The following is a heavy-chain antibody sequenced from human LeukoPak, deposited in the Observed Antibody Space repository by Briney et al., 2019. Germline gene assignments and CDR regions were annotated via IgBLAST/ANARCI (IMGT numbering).Heavy chain of an antibody. CDR3: ARDNRVVAATPFH. CDR2: IKQDGSEK. J-gene: IGHJ4*02. CDR1: GFTFSSYW. Sequence: GRSLRLSCAASGFTFSSYWMSWVRQAPGKGLEWVANIKQDGSEKYYVDSVKGRFTISRDNAKNSLYLQMNSLRAEDTAVYYCARDNRVVAATPFHWGQGTLVTVSS. V-gene: IGHV3-7*01. D-gene: IGHD2-15*01.